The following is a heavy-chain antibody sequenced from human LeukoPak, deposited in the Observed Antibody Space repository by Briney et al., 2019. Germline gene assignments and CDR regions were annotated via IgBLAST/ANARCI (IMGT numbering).Heavy chain of an antibody. CDR1: GGSISSGGYY. J-gene: IGHJ4*02. V-gene: IGHV4-31*03. Sequence: SETLSLTCTVSGGSISSGGYYWSWIRQHPGKGLEWIGYIYYSGSTYYNPSLKSRVTISVDTSKNQFSLKLSSVTAADTAVYYCAKDRALVATSGIYDYWGQGTLVTVSS. D-gene: IGHD5-12*01. CDR3: AKDRALVATSGIYDY. CDR2: IYYSGST.